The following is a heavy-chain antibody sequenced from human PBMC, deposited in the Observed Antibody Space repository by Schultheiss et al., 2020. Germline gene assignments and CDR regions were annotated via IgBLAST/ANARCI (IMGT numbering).Heavy chain of an antibody. CDR2: ISAYNGNT. CDR1: GYTFTSYG. V-gene: IGHV1-18*04. D-gene: IGHD3-10*01. Sequence: ASVKVSCKASGYTFTSYGISWVRQAPGQGLEWMGWISAYNGNTNYAQKLQGRVTMTTDTSTSTAYMELRSLRSDDTAVYYCARDSSITMVRGVIISRLYYYMDVWGKGTTVTVSS. J-gene: IGHJ6*03. CDR3: ARDSSITMVRGVIISRLYYYMDV.